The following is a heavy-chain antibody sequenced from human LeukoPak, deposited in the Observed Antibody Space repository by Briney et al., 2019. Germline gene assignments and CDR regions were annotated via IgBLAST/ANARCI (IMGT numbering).Heavy chain of an antibody. CDR2: IKPDSGDT. J-gene: IGHJ5*02. Sequence: GASVKVSFTASGYTFSGYYIHWVRQAPGQGLEWMGVIKPDSGDTNYAQKFQGRVTMTRDTSITTAYMELNRLTSDDTAVYYCVRDRPHNWFDPWGQGTLVTVYS. V-gene: IGHV1-2*02. CDR1: GYTFSGYY. CDR3: VRDRPHNWFDP.